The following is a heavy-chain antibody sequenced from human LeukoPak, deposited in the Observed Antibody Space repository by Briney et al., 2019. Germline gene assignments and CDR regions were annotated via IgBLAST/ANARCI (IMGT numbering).Heavy chain of an antibody. Sequence: PGGSLTLSCAASGFTFSSYSMNWVRQAPGKGLEWVSSISSSSSYIYYADSVKGRFTISRENAKNSLYLQMNSVRAEDTAVYYCAREGGHYGSGSSDYWGQGTLVTVSS. V-gene: IGHV3-21*01. CDR2: ISSSSSYI. D-gene: IGHD3-10*01. CDR3: AREGGHYGSGSSDY. J-gene: IGHJ4*02. CDR1: GFTFSSYS.